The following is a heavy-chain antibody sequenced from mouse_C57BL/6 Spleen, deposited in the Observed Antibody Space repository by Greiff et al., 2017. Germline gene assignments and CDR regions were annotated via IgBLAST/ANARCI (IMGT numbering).Heavy chain of an antibody. D-gene: IGHD1-1*01. CDR2: INPSNGGT. Sequence: QVQLKQPGTELVKPGASVKLSCKASGYTFTSYWMHWVKQRPGQGLEWIGNINPSNGGTNYNEKFKSKATLTVDKSSSTAYMQLSSLTSEDSAVYYCARPLLLEDAMDYWGQGTSVTVSS. J-gene: IGHJ4*01. CDR3: ARPLLLEDAMDY. CDR1: GYTFTSYW. V-gene: IGHV1-53*01.